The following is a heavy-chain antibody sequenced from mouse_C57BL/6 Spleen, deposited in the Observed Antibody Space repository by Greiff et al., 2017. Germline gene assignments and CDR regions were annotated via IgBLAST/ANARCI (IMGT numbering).Heavy chain of an antibody. CDR1: GFTFSSYG. CDR2: ISSGGSYT. D-gene: IGHD1-1*01. J-gene: IGHJ4*01. Sequence: EVQRVESGGDLVKPGGSLKLSCAASGFTFSSYGMSWVRQTPDKRLEWVATISSGGSYTYYPDSVKGRFTISRDNAKNTLYLQMSSLKSEDTAMYYCARRGITTVTDYWGQGTSVTVSS. CDR3: ARRGITTVTDY. V-gene: IGHV5-6*01.